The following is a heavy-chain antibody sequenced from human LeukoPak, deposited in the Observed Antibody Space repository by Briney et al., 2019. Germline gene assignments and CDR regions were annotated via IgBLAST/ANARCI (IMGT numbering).Heavy chain of an antibody. D-gene: IGHD2-2*01. CDR1: GGSISSSSYY. CDR3: ARLGDVVPAAMDATWFDP. CDR2: IYYSGST. Sequence: SETLSLTCTVSGGSISSSSYYWGWIRQPPGKGLEWIGSIYYSGSTYYNPSLKSRVTISVDTSKNQFSLKLSSVTAADTAVYYCARLGDVVPAAMDATWFDPWGQGTLVTVSS. J-gene: IGHJ5*02. V-gene: IGHV4-39*01.